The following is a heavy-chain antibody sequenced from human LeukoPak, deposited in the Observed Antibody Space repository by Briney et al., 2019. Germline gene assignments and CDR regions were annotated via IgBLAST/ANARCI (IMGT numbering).Heavy chain of an antibody. Sequence: GGSLRLSCAASRFTFSDYYMSWIRQAPGKGLEWVSYISSSGSTIYYADSVKGRFTISRDNAKNSLYLQMNSLRAEDTAVYYCARVEYSSSWYPTYYFDYWGQGTLVTVSS. CDR3: ARVEYSSSWYPTYYFDY. CDR1: RFTFSDYY. CDR2: ISSSGSTI. V-gene: IGHV3-11*04. D-gene: IGHD6-13*01. J-gene: IGHJ4*02.